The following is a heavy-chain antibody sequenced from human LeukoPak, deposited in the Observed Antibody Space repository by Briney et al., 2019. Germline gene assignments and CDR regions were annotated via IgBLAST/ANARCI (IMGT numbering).Heavy chain of an antibody. CDR2: IYYSGST. Sequence: SQTLSLTCTVSGGSISSDNYYWSWIRQHPGKGLEWIGYIYYSGSTNYNPSLKSRVTISVDTSENQFSLNLSSVTAADTAVYYCARGRWDTSGYYTDYWGQGTLATVSS. CDR1: GGSISSDNYY. CDR3: ARGRWDTSGYYTDY. J-gene: IGHJ4*02. V-gene: IGHV4-31*03. D-gene: IGHD3-22*01.